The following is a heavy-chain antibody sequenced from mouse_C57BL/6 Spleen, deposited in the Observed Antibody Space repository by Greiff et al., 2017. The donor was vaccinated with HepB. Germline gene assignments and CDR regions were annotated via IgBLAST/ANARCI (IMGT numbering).Heavy chain of an antibody. CDR2: IDPEDGDT. CDR1: GFNIKDYY. V-gene: IGHV14-2*01. CDR3: ASHYYGSSYGYFDY. D-gene: IGHD1-1*01. Sequence: VQLQQSGAELVKPGASVKLSCTASGFNIKDYYMHWVKQRTEQGLEWIGRIDPEDGDTKYAPKFQGKATITADTSSITAYLQLSSLTSEDTAVYYCASHYYGSSYGYFDYWGQGTTLTVSS. J-gene: IGHJ2*01.